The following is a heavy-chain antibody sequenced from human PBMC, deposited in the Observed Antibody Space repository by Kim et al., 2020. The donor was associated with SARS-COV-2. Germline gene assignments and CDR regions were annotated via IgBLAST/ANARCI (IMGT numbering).Heavy chain of an antibody. CDR2: IKQDGSEK. CDR1: RFTFSSYW. D-gene: IGHD3-9*01. J-gene: IGHJ5*02. Sequence: GGSLRLSCAASRFTFSSYWMSWVRQAPGKGLEWVANIKQDGSEKYYVDSVKGRFTISRDNAKNSLYLQMNSLRAEDTAVYYCARDSPKRYFDWLLVPAPWGQGTLVTVSS. V-gene: IGHV3-7*03. CDR3: ARDSPKRYFDWLLVPAP.